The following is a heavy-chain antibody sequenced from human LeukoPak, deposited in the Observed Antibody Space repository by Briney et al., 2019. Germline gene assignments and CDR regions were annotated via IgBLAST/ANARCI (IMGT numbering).Heavy chain of an antibody. J-gene: IGHJ4*02. Sequence: SETLSLTCTVSGGSISSYYWSWIRQPAGKGLEWIGRIYTSGSTYYNPSLKSRVTISVDTSKNQFSLKLSSVTAADTAVYYCAREGATVTMISPDYWGQGTLVTVSS. V-gene: IGHV4-4*07. D-gene: IGHD4-17*01. CDR1: GGSISSYY. CDR2: IYTSGST. CDR3: AREGATVTMISPDY.